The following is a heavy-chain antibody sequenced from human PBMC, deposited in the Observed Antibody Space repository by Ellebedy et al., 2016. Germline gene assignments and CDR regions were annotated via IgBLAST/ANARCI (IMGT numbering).Heavy chain of an antibody. CDR2: IKQDGNEK. D-gene: IGHD3-9*01. J-gene: IGHJ4*02. CDR1: GFTIRNYW. Sequence: GGSLRLXXAASGFTIRNYWMSWVRQTPGKGLEWVANIKQDGNEKYYVDSVKGRFTISRDNAKNSLYLQMNSLRAEDTAVYYCTSTGYEPYYFGYWGQGTLLTVSS. V-gene: IGHV3-7*01. CDR3: TSTGYEPYYFGY.